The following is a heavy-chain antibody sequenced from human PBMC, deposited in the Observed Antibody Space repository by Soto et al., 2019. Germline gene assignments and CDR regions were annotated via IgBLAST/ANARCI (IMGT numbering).Heavy chain of an antibody. CDR2: ISGSGDST. D-gene: IGHD3-22*01. CDR1: GFTFSSYG. J-gene: IGHJ4*02. CDR3: AKDYYFDSSGPAY. V-gene: IGHV3-23*01. Sequence: GGSLRLSCAASGFTFSSYGMSWVRQAPGKGLEWVSAISGSGDSTYYAESVKGRFTISRDNSKNTLYLQMNSLRAEDTAIYYCAKDYYFDSSGPAYWGQGNTVTVSS.